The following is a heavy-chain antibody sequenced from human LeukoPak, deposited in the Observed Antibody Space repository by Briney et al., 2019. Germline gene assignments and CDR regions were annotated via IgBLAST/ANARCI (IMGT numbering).Heavy chain of an antibody. CDR2: ISYDGSNK. Sequence: PGRSLRLSCAASGFTSSSYAMHWVRQAPGKGLEWVAVISYDGSNKYYADSVKGRFTISRDNSKNTLYLQMNSLRAEDTAVYYCATVTTIVVVPAAPLPHDYWGQGTLVTVSS. D-gene: IGHD2-2*01. J-gene: IGHJ4*02. CDR1: GFTSSSYA. CDR3: ATVTTIVVVPAAPLPHDY. V-gene: IGHV3-30-3*01.